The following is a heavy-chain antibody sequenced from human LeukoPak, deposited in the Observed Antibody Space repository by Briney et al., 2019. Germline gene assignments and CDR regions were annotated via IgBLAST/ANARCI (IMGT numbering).Heavy chain of an antibody. CDR3: ARAEDILTGYYISYFDY. Sequence: GASVKVSCKASGYTFTSYYMHWVRQAPGQGLEWMGIINPSGGSTSYAQKFQGRVTMTRDMSTSTVYMELSSLRSEDTAVYYCARAEDILTGYYISYFDYWGQGTLVTVSS. CDR2: INPSGGST. J-gene: IGHJ4*02. D-gene: IGHD3-9*01. V-gene: IGHV1-46*01. CDR1: GYTFTSYY.